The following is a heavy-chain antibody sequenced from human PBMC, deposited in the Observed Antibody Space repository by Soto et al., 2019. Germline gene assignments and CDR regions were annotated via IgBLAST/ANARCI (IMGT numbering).Heavy chain of an antibody. J-gene: IGHJ4*02. CDR3: ASNVVVPALDY. CDR1: GGTFSSYT. CDR2: IIPILGIA. D-gene: IGHD2-2*01. Sequence: QVQLVQSGAEVKKPGSSVKVSCKASGGTFSSYTISWVRQAPGQGLEWMGRIIPILGIANYAQKFQGRVTITADKSTSTAYMELSSLRSEDTDVYYCASNVVVPALDYWGQGTLVTVSS. V-gene: IGHV1-69*02.